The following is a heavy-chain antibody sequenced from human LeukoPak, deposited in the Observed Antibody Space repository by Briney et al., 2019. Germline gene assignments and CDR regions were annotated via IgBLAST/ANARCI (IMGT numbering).Heavy chain of an antibody. J-gene: IGHJ4*02. CDR1: GGTFSSYA. V-gene: IGHV1-69*05. D-gene: IGHD3-22*01. CDR3: ARDQVDYYDSSGYSV. CDR2: IIPIFGTA. Sequence: SVKVSCKASGGTFSSYAISWVRQAPGQGLEWVGRIIPIFGTANYAQKFQGRVTITTYESTSTAYMELSSLRSEDTAVYYCARDQVDYYDSSGYSVWGQGTLVTVSS.